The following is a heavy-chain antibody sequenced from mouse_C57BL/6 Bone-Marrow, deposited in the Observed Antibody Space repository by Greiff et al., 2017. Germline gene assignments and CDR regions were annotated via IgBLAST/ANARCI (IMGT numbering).Heavy chain of an antibody. CDR2: ISSGGSYT. J-gene: IGHJ1*03. CDR3: ARHMRRSWYCDV. CDR1: GFTFSSYG. Sequence: EVKLVESGGDLVKPGWSLKLSCAASGFTFSSYGMSWVRQTPDKRLEWVATISSGGSYTYYPDSVKGRFTISRDNAKNTLYLQMSSMKSEYTDMYICARHMRRSWYCDVWGTGTTVTVAS. D-gene: IGHD6-5*01. V-gene: IGHV5-6*01.